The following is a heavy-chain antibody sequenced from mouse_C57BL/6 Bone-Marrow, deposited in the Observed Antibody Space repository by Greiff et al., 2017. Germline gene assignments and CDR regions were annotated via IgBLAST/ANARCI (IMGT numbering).Heavy chain of an antibody. CDR1: GYTFTSYW. CDR3: ARITTVLATDAMDY. V-gene: IGHV1-69*01. CDR2: IDPSDSYT. J-gene: IGHJ4*01. D-gene: IGHD1-1*01. Sequence: QVQLQQPGAELVMPGASVKLSCKASGYTFTSYWMHWVKQRPGQGLEWIGEIDPSDSYTNYNQKFKGKSTLTVDKSSSTAYMQLSSLTSEDSAVYYCARITTVLATDAMDYWGQGTSVTVSS.